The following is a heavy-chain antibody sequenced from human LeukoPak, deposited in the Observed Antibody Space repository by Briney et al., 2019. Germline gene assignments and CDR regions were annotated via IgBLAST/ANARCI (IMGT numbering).Heavy chain of an antibody. J-gene: IGHJ6*03. CDR3: ARDKDYYYMDV. V-gene: IGHV4-38-2*02. Sequence: SETLSLTCAVSGYSISSGYYWGWIRQPPGKGLEWIGSIYHSGSTYYNPSLKSRVTISVDTSKNQFSLKLSSATAADPAVYYCARDKDYYYMDVWGKGTTVTVSS. CDR1: GYSISSGYY. CDR2: IYHSGST.